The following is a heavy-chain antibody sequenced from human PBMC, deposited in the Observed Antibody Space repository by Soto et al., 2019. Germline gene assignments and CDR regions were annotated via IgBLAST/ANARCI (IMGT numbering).Heavy chain of an antibody. Sequence: QVHLQQWGAGLLKPSETLSLSCTVSGASFSEYYWSWSRHPPGKGLEWIGETNHRGVTHYNRSLKRRVTISVETSKNQFSPRLSSVTAADTGVYYCARFGRMGVDHWGQGTLVIVSS. J-gene: IGHJ4*02. CDR3: ARFGRMGVDH. CDR2: TNHRGVT. V-gene: IGHV4-34*01. D-gene: IGHD3-16*01. CDR1: GASFSEYY.